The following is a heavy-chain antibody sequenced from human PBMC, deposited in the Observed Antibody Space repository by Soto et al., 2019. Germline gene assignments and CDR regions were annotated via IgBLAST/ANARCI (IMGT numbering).Heavy chain of an antibody. J-gene: IGHJ4*02. V-gene: IGHV1-3*01. D-gene: IGHD1-26*01. CDR2: VNGGNGNT. CDR1: GYTFTSHV. CDR3: ARDSGLVGPSGDLDY. Sequence: QVQLVQSGAEVQEPGASVKISCKASGYTFTSHVMHWVRQAPGQSLEWMGWVNGGNGNTKYSQKFQGRVTITRDTSATTAYVELSRLTSEDRAVYYCARDSGLVGPSGDLDYWGQGTLVTVSP.